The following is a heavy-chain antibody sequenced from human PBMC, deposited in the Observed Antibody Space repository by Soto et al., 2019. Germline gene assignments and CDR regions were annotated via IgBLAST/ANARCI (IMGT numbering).Heavy chain of an antibody. Sequence: LSLTCTVSGGSISSGGYYWSWIRQHPGKGLEWIGYIYYSGSTYYNPSLKSRVTISVDTSKNQFSLKLSSVTAADTAVYYCARVKGGDKYYDFWSLKSGWFDPWGQGTLVTVSS. J-gene: IGHJ5*02. CDR3: ARVKGGDKYYDFWSLKSGWFDP. D-gene: IGHD3-3*01. CDR2: IYYSGST. V-gene: IGHV4-31*03. CDR1: GGSISSGGYY.